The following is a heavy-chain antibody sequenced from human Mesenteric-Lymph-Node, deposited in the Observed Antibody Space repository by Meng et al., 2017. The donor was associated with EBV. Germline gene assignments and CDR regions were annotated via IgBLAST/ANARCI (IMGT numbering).Heavy chain of an antibody. D-gene: IGHD4-17*01. CDR3: AGTHYGDYGPKYLDY. CDR2: IQQSWSI. J-gene: IGHJ4*02. Sequence: QDQGQVVAEPLATQSSAVVVSVSSISSRSGVDWARTPAGEGLELMGNIQQSWSINYNPSLKSRVTISVDKSKNQISLKLRSVTAADTAVYYCAGTHYGDYGPKYLDYWGQGTLVTVSS. CDR1: VSSISSRSG. V-gene: IGHV4-4*03.